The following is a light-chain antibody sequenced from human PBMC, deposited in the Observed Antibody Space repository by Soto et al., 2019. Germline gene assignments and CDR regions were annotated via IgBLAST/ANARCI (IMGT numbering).Light chain of an antibody. Sequence: EIVMTQSPATLSVSPGERVTLSCRASQGVSSNLAWYQQKPGQAPRLLIYGASTRATGIPARFSGSGSGTEVPLTISSLRSEDFAVYYCQQYNNWPRTFGQGTKVDIK. CDR2: GAS. V-gene: IGKV3-15*01. CDR1: QGVSSN. CDR3: QQYNNWPRT. J-gene: IGKJ1*01.